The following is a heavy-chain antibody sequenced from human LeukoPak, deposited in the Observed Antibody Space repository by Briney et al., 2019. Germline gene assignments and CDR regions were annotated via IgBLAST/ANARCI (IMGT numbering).Heavy chain of an antibody. CDR1: GDSFRSHY. J-gene: IGHJ3*02. CDR2: ISYIGST. D-gene: IGHD4-17*01. CDR3: ARDLVTVTKGFDI. Sequence: SETLSLTCVVSGDSFRSHYGTWIRQSPGKGLEWIGYISYIGSTNYNPSLKSRVTISIDTSKNQFSLKLRSVTAPDTAVYYCARDLVTVTKGFDIWGQGTMVSVSA. V-gene: IGHV4-59*11.